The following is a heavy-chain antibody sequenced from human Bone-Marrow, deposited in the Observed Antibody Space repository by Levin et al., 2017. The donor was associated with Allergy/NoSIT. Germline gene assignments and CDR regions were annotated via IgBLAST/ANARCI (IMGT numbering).Heavy chain of an antibody. Sequence: SCAASGFTFSSYAMHWVRQAPGKGLEWVAVISYDGSNKYYADSVKGRFTISRDNSKNTLYLQMNSLRAEDTAVYYCAREAISGSYLYYFDYWGQGTLVTVSS. D-gene: IGHD3-10*01. CDR2: ISYDGSNK. J-gene: IGHJ4*02. CDR1: GFTFSSYA. V-gene: IGHV3-30-3*01. CDR3: AREAISGSYLYYFDY.